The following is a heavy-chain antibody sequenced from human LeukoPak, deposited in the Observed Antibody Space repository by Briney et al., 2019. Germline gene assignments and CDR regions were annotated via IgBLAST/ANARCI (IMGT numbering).Heavy chain of an antibody. J-gene: IGHJ4*02. D-gene: IGHD6-6*01. CDR2: IKSKTDGGTT. Sequence: GGSLRLSCAASGFTLSNAWMGWVRQAPGKGLEWIGRIKSKTDGGTTDYAAPVKGRFTISRDDSKNTLYLQSNSLKSDDTAEYYCTTDRGIAARPLFDFWGQGILVTVSS. CDR1: GFTLSNAW. CDR3: TTDRGIAARPLFDF. V-gene: IGHV3-15*01.